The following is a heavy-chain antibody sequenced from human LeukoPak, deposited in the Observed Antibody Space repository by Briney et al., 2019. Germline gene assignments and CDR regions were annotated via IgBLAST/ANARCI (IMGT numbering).Heavy chain of an antibody. CDR3: AKGGLGCSSTSCFDY. D-gene: IGHD2-2*01. Sequence: GGSLRLSCAASGFTFSSYSMNWVRQAPGKGLEWVSAISGSGGSTYYADSVKGRFTISRDNSKNTLYLQMNSLRVEDTAVYYCAKGGLGCSSTSCFDYWGQGTLVTVSS. V-gene: IGHV3-23*01. CDR2: ISGSGGST. J-gene: IGHJ4*02. CDR1: GFTFSSYS.